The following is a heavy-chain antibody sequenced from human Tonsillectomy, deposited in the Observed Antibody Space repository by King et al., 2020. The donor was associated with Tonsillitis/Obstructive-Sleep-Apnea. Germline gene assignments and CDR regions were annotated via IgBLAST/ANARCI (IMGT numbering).Heavy chain of an antibody. CDR2: IYYSGST. Sequence: QLQESGPGLVKPSETLSLTCTVSGGSISSSSYYWGWIRQPPGKGLEWIGSIYYSGSTYYNPSLKSRVTISVDTSKNQFSLKLSSVTAADTAVYYCARTEAYGDYVYFDYWGQGTLVTVSS. J-gene: IGHJ4*02. D-gene: IGHD4-17*01. CDR1: GGSISSSSYY. V-gene: IGHV4-39*01. CDR3: ARTEAYGDYVYFDY.